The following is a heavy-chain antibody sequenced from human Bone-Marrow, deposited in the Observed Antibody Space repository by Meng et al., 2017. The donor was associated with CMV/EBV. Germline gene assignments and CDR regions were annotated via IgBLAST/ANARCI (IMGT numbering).Heavy chain of an antibody. CDR3: ARDRTEQQLGINPYYYYGMDV. V-gene: IGHV4-39*07. Sequence: GSLRLSCTVSGGSISSSNYYWGWIRQPPGKGLEWIGSIYYSGTTYYNPSLKSRVTISVDTSKNQFSLKLSSVTAADTAVYYCARDRTEQQLGINPYYYYGMDVWGQGTTVTVSS. J-gene: IGHJ6*02. D-gene: IGHD6-13*01. CDR1: GGSISSSNYY. CDR2: IYYSGTT.